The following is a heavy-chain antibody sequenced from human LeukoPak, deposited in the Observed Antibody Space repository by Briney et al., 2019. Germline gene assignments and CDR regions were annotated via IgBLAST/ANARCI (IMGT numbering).Heavy chain of an antibody. Sequence: GGSLRLSCAASGFTFSSYGMHWVRQAPGKGLEWAAVIWYDGSNKYYADSVKGRFTISRDNSKNTLYLQMNSLRAEDTAVYYCARAGTRGGYCSSTSCLNAFDIWGQGTMVTVSS. D-gene: IGHD2-2*01. CDR1: GFTFSSYG. V-gene: IGHV3-33*01. CDR3: ARAGTRGGYCSSTSCLNAFDI. J-gene: IGHJ3*02. CDR2: IWYDGSNK.